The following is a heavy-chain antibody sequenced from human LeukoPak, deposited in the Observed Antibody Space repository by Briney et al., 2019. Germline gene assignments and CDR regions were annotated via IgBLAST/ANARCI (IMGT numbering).Heavy chain of an antibody. V-gene: IGHV3-74*01. CDR3: AKAGSSSSLGAFDI. Sequence: GGSLRLSCAASGFTFSSYWMHWVRQGPGKGLVWVSRINSDGSSTSYADSVKGRFTISRDNAKNTLYLQMNSPRAEDTALYYCAKAGSSSSLGAFDIWGQGTMVTVSS. J-gene: IGHJ3*02. CDR2: INSDGSST. D-gene: IGHD6-6*01. CDR1: GFTFSSYW.